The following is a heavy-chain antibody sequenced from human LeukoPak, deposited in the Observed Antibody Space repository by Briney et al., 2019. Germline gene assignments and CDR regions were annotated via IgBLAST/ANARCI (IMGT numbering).Heavy chain of an antibody. CDR3: AREGFGSGTNLEVGYFDY. CDR1: GYTFTNYA. Sequence: SVKVSCKASGYTFTNYAMHWVRQAPGQRLAWMGWINTGGDTAYSQRFQGRVTIISDTSASTAYMDPSNLRSEDTAVYYCAREGFGSGTNLEVGYFDYWGQGSLVTVSS. D-gene: IGHD3-10*01. J-gene: IGHJ4*02. V-gene: IGHV1-3*04. CDR2: INTGGDT.